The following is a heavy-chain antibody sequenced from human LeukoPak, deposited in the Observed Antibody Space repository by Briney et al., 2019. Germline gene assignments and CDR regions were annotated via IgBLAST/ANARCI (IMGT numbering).Heavy chain of an antibody. CDR2: VNDSGRT. CDR3: ARYFSDGSVSGPWIDP. V-gene: IGHV4-34*01. CDR1: VGSFSGYY. Sequence: SETLSLTCAVYVGSFSGYYWSWVRQPPGKGLEWIGEVNDSGRTNYNPSLENRLTISVDTSKNQFSLKLTSVTAADTGVYYCARYFSDGSVSGPWIDPWGQGTLVTVSS. D-gene: IGHD5-24*01. J-gene: IGHJ5*02.